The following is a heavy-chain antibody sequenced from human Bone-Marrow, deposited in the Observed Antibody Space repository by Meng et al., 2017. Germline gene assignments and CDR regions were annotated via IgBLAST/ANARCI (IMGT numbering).Heavy chain of an antibody. CDR2: IYYSGST. CDR1: GGSISSSSYY. CDR3: ARGPTTMAHDFDY. J-gene: IGHJ4*02. D-gene: IGHD4-11*01. V-gene: IGHV4-39*06. Sequence: RRQVEGSGPGLGKPSGSLSLPCTSSGGSISSSSYYWGWIRQPQGKGLEWIGSIYYSGSTYYNPSLKSRATISVDTSQNNLSLKLSSVTAADSAVYYCARGPTTMAHDFDYWGQGTLVTVSS.